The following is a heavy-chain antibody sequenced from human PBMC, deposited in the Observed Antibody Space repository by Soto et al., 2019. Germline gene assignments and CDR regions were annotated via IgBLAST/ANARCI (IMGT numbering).Heavy chain of an antibody. CDR2: VYYTETT. D-gene: IGHD3-10*02. CDR1: GSSINSSDHF. CDR3: ARQRVLSTNMFITSFDP. V-gene: IGHV4-39*01. J-gene: IGHJ5*02. Sequence: SETLSLTCSLSGSSINSSDHFWGWIRQTPGKGLEWIGSVYYTETTYYNPSLKSPVTISVETSRNTFSLKVNSVTAADTGIYYCARQRVLSTNMFITSFDPWGQGTLVTVSS.